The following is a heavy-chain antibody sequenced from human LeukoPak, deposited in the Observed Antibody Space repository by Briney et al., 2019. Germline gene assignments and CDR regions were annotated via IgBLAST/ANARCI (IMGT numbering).Heavy chain of an antibody. D-gene: IGHD2-2*01. CDR2: INPNSGGT. CDR1: GYTFTGNY. Sequence: ASVKVSCKASGYTFTGNYMHWVRQAPGQGLEWMGWINPNSGGTNYAQKFQGWVTMTRDTSISTAYMELSRLRSDDTAVYYCARDAVYCSSTSCYEGRDFDYWGQGTLVTVSS. V-gene: IGHV1-2*04. J-gene: IGHJ4*02. CDR3: ARDAVYCSSTSCYEGRDFDY.